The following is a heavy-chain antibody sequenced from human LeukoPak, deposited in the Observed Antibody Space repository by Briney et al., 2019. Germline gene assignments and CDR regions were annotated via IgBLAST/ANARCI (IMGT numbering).Heavy chain of an antibody. D-gene: IGHD3-3*01. CDR1: GGAISSYY. J-gene: IGHJ4*02. V-gene: IGHV4-59*01. CDR2: VYYSGNT. Sequence: SETLSLTCIVSGGAISSYYWSWIRQPPGKTLEWIGYVYYSGNTNYSPSLKSRLTISIDTSKNQFSLKLSSVTAADTAVYYCARHNRPATDDFWSGYYFRILSPFDYWGQGTLVTVSS. CDR3: ARHNRPATDDFWSGYYFRILSPFDY.